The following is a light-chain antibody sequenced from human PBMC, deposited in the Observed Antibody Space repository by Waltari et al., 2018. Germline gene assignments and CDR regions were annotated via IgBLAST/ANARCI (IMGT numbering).Light chain of an antibody. J-gene: IGLJ2*01. Sequence: QSALTQPASVSGSPGQSIAISCTGTTSDIGYNKFVSWYQQNPGKAPKLIIYGVTWRPSGVSDRCSGAKSGNTASLTISGLQAEDEADYYCSSYTSSRTLIFGGGTKVTV. V-gene: IGLV2-14*01. CDR2: GVT. CDR1: TSDIGYNKF. CDR3: SSYTSSRTLI.